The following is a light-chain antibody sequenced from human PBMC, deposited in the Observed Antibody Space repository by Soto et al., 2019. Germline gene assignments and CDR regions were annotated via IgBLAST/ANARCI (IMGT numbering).Light chain of an antibody. CDR3: QQRSNWPPIT. V-gene: IGKV3D-20*02. CDR1: QSASGNY. J-gene: IGKJ5*01. CDR2: GAS. Sequence: EVVLTQSPGTLSLSPGERATLSCRASQSASGNYLAWYQQKPGQAPRLLIYGASTRATDMSGTFSGRGSGTEFTLTISSLEPEDFAVYYCQQRSNWPPITFGQGTRLEIK.